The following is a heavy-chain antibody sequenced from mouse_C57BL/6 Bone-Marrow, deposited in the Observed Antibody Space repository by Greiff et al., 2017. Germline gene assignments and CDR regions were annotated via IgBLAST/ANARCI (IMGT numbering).Heavy chain of an antibody. Sequence: QVQLQQPGAELVKPGASVKLSCKASGYTFTSYWMHWVKQRPGRGLEWIGRIDPNSGGTKYNEKFKSKATLTVDKPSSTAYMQLSSLTSEDSAVYYCARPLYYSSYRFDDWGKGTTLTVSS. CDR1: GYTFTSYW. V-gene: IGHV1-72*01. CDR2: IDPNSGGT. J-gene: IGHJ2*01. CDR3: ARPLYYSSYRFDD. D-gene: IGHD2-5*01.